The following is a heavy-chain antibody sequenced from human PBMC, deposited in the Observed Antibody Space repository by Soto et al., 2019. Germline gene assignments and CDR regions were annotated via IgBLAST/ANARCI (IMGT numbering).Heavy chain of an antibody. Sequence: SETLSLTCAVYGGSFSGHYWSWIRQPPGKGLEWIGEINHSGSTNYNPSLKSRVTISVDTSKNQFSLKLSSVTAADTAVYYCARGISMLVVVQTDAPDKYYFDSWGLGTRVTVSS. D-gene: IGHD2-8*02. V-gene: IGHV4-34*01. CDR3: ARGISMLVVVQTDAPDKYYFDS. CDR2: INHSGST. J-gene: IGHJ4*02. CDR1: GGSFSGHY.